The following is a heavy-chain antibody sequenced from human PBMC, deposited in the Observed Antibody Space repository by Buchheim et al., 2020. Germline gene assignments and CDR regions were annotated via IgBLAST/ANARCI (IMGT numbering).Heavy chain of an antibody. J-gene: IGHJ2*01. Sequence: EVQLLESGGGLVQPGGSLRLSCAASGFSFSNYAMCWVRQAPGKGLEWVSGINYSGGATYYVDSVKGRFTISRDNSKNTLYLQINSLRAEDTALYYCAKGGVSYWYFALWGRGTL. V-gene: IGHV3-23*01. CDR2: INYSGGAT. CDR3: AKGGVSYWYFAL. D-gene: IGHD6-25*01. CDR1: GFSFSNYA.